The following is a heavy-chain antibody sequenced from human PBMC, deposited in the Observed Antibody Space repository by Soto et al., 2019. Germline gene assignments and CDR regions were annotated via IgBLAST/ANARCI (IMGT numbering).Heavy chain of an antibody. J-gene: IGHJ3*02. CDR3: ARDMITMIVVPGAFDI. V-gene: IGHV3-30-3*01. CDR1: GFTFSSYA. CDR2: ISYDGSNK. D-gene: IGHD3-22*01. Sequence: VGSLRLSCAASGFTFSSYAMHWVRQAPGKGLEWVAVISYDGSNKYYADSVKGRFTISRDNSKNTLYLQMNSLRAEDTAVYYCARDMITMIVVPGAFDIWGQGTMVTVSS.